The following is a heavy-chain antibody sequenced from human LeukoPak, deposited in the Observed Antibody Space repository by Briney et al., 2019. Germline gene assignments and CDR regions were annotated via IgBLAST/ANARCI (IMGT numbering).Heavy chain of an antibody. CDR3: AKLRQSSGSYYLLLFDY. CDR2: ISGSGGST. J-gene: IGHJ4*02. V-gene: IGHV3-23*01. Sequence: GSLRLSCAASGFTFSSYAMSWIRQAPGKGLEWVSAISGSGGSTYYADSVKGRFTISRDNSKNTLYLQMNSLRAEDTAVYYCAKLRQSSGSYYLLLFDYWGQGTLVTVSS. D-gene: IGHD3-10*01. CDR1: GFTFSSYA.